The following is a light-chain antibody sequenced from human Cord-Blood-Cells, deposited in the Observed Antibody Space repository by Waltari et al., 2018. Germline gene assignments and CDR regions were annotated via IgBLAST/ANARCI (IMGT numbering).Light chain of an antibody. Sequence: DLHMTQSPSYLSASLGDRVSITCRASKSIISYLSWYQQKPGKAPKLLIYAASSLQSGVPSRFSGSGSGTDFTLTISRLQPEDLAPYYCQQSYSTQYTFVQGTKLEIK. V-gene: IGKV1-39*01. J-gene: IGKJ2*01. CDR2: AAS. CDR1: KSIISY. CDR3: QQSYSTQYT.